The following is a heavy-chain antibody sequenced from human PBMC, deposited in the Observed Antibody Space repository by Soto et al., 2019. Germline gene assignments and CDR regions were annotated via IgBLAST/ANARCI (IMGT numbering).Heavy chain of an antibody. CDR2: VSAYDGAT. CDR3: ARDRAGLLEF. J-gene: IGHJ4*02. V-gene: IGHV1-18*01. D-gene: IGHD3-10*01. CDR1: GYVFTGWG. Sequence: VQLVQSATEVVKPGASVRVSCKASGYVFTGWGISWVRQVPGQGLEWVGWVSAYDGATRSSEKLQGRISVTRDTSTSPVYMDLTNLRSDDAAVYYCARDRAGLLEFWGQGTLVTVSS.